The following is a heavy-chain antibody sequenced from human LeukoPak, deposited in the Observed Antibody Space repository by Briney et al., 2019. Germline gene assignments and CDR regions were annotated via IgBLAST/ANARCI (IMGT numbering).Heavy chain of an antibody. Sequence: PGGSLRLSCAASGFTLSSFDMSWVRQAPGKGLEWVSVVSIGDSTYYAGSVKGRFTISRDKTKNTLYLQMHSLRADDTAVYYCAEGGVRGYSYGYLDYWGQGTLVTVSS. CDR3: AEGGVRGYSYGYLDY. CDR1: GFTLSSFD. CDR2: VSIGDST. D-gene: IGHD5-18*01. V-gene: IGHV3-23*01. J-gene: IGHJ4*02.